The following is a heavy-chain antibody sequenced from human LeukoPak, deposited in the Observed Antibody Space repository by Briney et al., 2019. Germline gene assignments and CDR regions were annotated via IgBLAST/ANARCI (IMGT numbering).Heavy chain of an antibody. Sequence: GGSLRLSCAASGFTFSSYAMSWVRQAPGKGLEWVSGISGYGGTTYHADSVEGRFTISRDNSKNTLYLQMNSLRAEDTAVYYCASKPNDYGGNSPFDYWGQGTLVTVSS. CDR3: ASKPNDYGGNSPFDY. D-gene: IGHD4-17*01. CDR2: ISGYGGTT. J-gene: IGHJ4*02. V-gene: IGHV3-23*01. CDR1: GFTFSSYA.